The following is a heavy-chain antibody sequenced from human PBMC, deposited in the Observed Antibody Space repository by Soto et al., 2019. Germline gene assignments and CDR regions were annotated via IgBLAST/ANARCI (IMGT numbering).Heavy chain of an antibody. CDR2: IYYSGST. Sequence: PSETLSLTCTVSGGSISSGDYYWSWIRQPPGKGLEWIGHIYYSGSTYYNPSLKSRVTISVDTSKNQFSLKLSSVTAADTAVYYCARNDSPYYYDSSGAPGAFDIWGQGTMGTVSS. CDR1: GGSISSGDYY. CDR3: ARNDSPYYYDSSGAPGAFDI. V-gene: IGHV4-30-4*01. D-gene: IGHD3-22*01. J-gene: IGHJ3*02.